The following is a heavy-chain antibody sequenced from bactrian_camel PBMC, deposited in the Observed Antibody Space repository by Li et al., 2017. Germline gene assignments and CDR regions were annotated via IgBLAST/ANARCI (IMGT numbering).Heavy chain of an antibody. J-gene: IGHJ4*01. CDR3: AAAAGYGLTTPLAPSRYRY. D-gene: IGHD5*01. Sequence: HVQLVESGGGSVQAGGSLRLTCVYSLPTWKPYCLGWFRQAPEKEREGIASMSSDGRTTYAEPVKGRFTVSRDNANNTVNLMMNSLKPEDTAMYYCAAAAGYGLTTPLAPSRYRYWGQGTQVTVS. V-gene: IGHV3S63*01. CDR2: MSSDGRT. CDR1: LPTWKPYC.